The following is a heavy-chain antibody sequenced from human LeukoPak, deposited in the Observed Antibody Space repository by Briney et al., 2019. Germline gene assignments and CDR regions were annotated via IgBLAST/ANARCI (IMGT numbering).Heavy chain of an antibody. V-gene: IGHV1-2*06. Sequence: ASVKVSCKASGYTFTGYYMHWVRQAPGQGLEWMGRINPNSGGTNYAQKFQGRVTMTRDTSISTAYMELSRLRSDDTAAYYCARDTAMLNVADYWGQGTLVTVSS. D-gene: IGHD5-18*01. CDR3: ARDTAMLNVADY. J-gene: IGHJ4*02. CDR1: GYTFTGYY. CDR2: INPNSGGT.